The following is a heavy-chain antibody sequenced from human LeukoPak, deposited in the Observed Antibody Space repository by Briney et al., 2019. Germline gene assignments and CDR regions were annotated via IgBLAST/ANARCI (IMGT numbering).Heavy chain of an antibody. D-gene: IGHD3-22*01. CDR3: AREAPNYYDSSGYYPFDY. Sequence: GSSVKVSCKASGGTFISYAISWVRQAPGQGLEWMGRIIPIFGTANYAQKFQGRVTITTDESTSTAYMELSSLRSEDTAVYYCAREAPNYYDSSGYYPFDYWGQGTLVTVSS. J-gene: IGHJ4*02. V-gene: IGHV1-69*05. CDR1: GGTFISYA. CDR2: IIPIFGTA.